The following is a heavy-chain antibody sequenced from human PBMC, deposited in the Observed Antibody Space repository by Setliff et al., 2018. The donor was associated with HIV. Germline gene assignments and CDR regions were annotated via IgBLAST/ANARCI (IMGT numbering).Heavy chain of an antibody. CDR3: ARDGPLEGSYRYYYYYMDV. D-gene: IGHD3-10*01. V-gene: IGHV4-4*02. J-gene: IGHJ6*03. CDR1: GGSISSNHW. Sequence: SETLSLTCAVSGGSISSNHWRSWVRQPPGKGLEWIGSIYHSGRTYYNPSLKSRVTLSLDNSKNQFSLKLTSVTAADTAVYYCARDGPLEGSYRYYYYYMDVWGKGTTVTVSS. CDR2: IYHSGRT.